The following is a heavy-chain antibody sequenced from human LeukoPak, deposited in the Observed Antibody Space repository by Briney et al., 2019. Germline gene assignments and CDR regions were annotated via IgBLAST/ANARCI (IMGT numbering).Heavy chain of an antibody. J-gene: IGHJ6*02. D-gene: IGHD3-9*01. CDR1: GYTFTNYG. Sequence: ASVKVSCKTSGYTFTNYGISWVRQAPGLGLEWMGWINTNGGGTNYAQKFQGRVTMTRDTSISTAYMELSRLRSDDTAVYYCARDRYDILTGPAVYYYPGMDVWGQGTTVTVSS. V-gene: IGHV1-2*02. CDR2: INTNGGGT. CDR3: ARDRYDILTGPAVYYYPGMDV.